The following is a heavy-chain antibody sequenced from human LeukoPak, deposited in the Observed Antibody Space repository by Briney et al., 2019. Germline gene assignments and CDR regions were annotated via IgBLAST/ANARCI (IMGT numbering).Heavy chain of an antibody. CDR1: GYTFTGYY. D-gene: IGHD3-10*01. CDR2: INPNSGGT. CDR3: ARDRPNSYLLWFGGPFDY. Sequence: GASVKVSCKASGYTFTGYYMHWVRQAPGQGLEWMGWINPNSGGTNYAQKFQGRVTMTRDTSISTAYMEVSSLRSDDTAVYYCARDRPNSYLLWFGGPFDYWGQGTLVTVSS. V-gene: IGHV1-2*02. J-gene: IGHJ4*02.